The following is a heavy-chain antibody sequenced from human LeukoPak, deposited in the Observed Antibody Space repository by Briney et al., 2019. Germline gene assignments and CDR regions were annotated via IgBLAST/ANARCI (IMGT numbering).Heavy chain of an antibody. CDR3: AKDAGGQLWLHHVDY. V-gene: IGHV3-9*03. CDR1: GFTFDDYA. Sequence: GGSLRLSCAASGFTFDDYAMHWVRQAPGKGLEWVSGISWNSGSIGYADSVKGRFTISRDNAKNSLYLQMNSLRAEDMALYYCAKDAGGQLWLHHVDYWGQGTLVTVSS. CDR2: ISWNSGSI. D-gene: IGHD5-18*01. J-gene: IGHJ4*02.